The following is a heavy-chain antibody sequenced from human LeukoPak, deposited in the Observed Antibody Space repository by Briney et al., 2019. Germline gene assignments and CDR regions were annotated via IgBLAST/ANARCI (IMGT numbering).Heavy chain of an antibody. CDR2: IYYSGST. Sequence: KPSHTLCLTYTVSGRPISLDGYYWGWIRQPPGKGLESIECIYYSGSTYYNPSLKSRVTISVDTSKNQFSLKLSSVTAADTAVYYCARDGGSSSWTYYYMDVWGKGTTVTVSS. J-gene: IGHJ6*03. V-gene: IGHV4-31*03. CDR1: GRPISLDGYY. CDR3: ARDGGSSSWTYYYMDV. D-gene: IGHD6-13*01.